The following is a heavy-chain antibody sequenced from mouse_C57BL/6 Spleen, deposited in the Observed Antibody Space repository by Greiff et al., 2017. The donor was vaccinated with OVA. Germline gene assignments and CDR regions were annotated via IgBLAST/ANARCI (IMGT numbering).Heavy chain of an antibody. CDR3: AREGDYYGNFEV. Sequence: VQLQQSGPGLVKPSQSLSLTCSVTGYSITSGYYWNWIRQFPGNKLEWMGYISYDGSNNYNPSLKNRISITRDTSKNQFFLKLNSVTTEDTATYYWAREGDYYGNFEVWGTGTTVTGAS. J-gene: IGHJ1*03. CDR2: ISYDGSN. V-gene: IGHV3-6*01. D-gene: IGHD1-1*01. CDR1: GYSITSGYY.